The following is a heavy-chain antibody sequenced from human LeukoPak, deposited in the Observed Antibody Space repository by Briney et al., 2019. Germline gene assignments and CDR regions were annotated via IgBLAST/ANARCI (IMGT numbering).Heavy chain of an antibody. CDR2: INHSGST. CDR1: GGSFSGYY. D-gene: IGHD4-17*01. J-gene: IGHJ5*02. CDR3: ARIMTTVTRWFGP. V-gene: IGHV4-34*01. Sequence: SETLSLTCAVYGGSFSGYYWSWIRQPPGKGLEWIGEINHSGSTNYNPSLKSRVTISVDTSKNQFSLKLSSVTAADTAVYYCARIMTTVTRWFGPWGQGTLVTVSS.